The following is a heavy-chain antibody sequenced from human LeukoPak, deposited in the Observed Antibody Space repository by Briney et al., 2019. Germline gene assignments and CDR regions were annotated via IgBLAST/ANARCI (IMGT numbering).Heavy chain of an antibody. Sequence: GGSLRLSCAASGFSFGYYAMSWVRQAPGKGLEWVSAISGTGAGTYYADSVKGRLTVSRDNSKNTLWLQMNNVRAEDTAVYYCVKAGGSCNIRYNYMDVWGKGTTVTVSS. J-gene: IGHJ6*03. V-gene: IGHV3-23*01. CDR1: GFSFGYYA. D-gene: IGHD3-16*01. CDR3: VKAGGSCNIRYNYMDV. CDR2: ISGTGAGT.